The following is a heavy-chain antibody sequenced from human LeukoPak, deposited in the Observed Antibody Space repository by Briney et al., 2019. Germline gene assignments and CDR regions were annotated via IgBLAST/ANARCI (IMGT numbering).Heavy chain of an antibody. CDR1: GYTFTGYY. D-gene: IGHD3-3*01. V-gene: IGHV1-2*06. CDR2: INPNSGGT. J-gene: IGHJ5*02. Sequence: GASVKVSCKASGYTFTGYYMHWVRQAPGQGLEWMGRINPNSGGTNYAQKFQGRVTMTRDTSISTAYMELSRLRSDDTAVYYCARDHPYDFWSGYHYSWFDPWGQGTLVTVSS. CDR3: ARDHPYDFWSGYHYSWFDP.